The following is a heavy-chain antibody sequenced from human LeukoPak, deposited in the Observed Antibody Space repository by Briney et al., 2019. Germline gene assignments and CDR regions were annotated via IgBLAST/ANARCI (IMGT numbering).Heavy chain of an antibody. V-gene: IGHV4-59*08. Sequence: PSETLSLTCTVSGGSISSPYWTWIRQPPGKGLEWIGYIYYGGSTDYSPSLKSRATISLDTSKNQFSLHLTSVTAADTAVYYCARQLAGLAPPGFIDSWGQGTLVTVS. CDR3: ARQLAGLAPPGFIDS. CDR2: IYYGGST. D-gene: IGHD3-3*02. CDR1: GGSISSPY. J-gene: IGHJ4*02.